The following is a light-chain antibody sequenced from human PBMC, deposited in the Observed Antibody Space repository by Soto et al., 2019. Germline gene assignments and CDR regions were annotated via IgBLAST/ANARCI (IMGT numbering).Light chain of an antibody. CDR1: SSNIGAGYD. Sequence: QSVVTQPPSVSGAPGQRVTISCTGSSSNIGAGYDVHWYQQLPGTAPKLLIYGNSNRPSGVPDRFSGSKSGTSASLAITGRQADDEADYYCQSYDSSLSGYYVFGTGTKLTVL. J-gene: IGLJ1*01. CDR3: QSYDSSLSGYYV. V-gene: IGLV1-40*01. CDR2: GNS.